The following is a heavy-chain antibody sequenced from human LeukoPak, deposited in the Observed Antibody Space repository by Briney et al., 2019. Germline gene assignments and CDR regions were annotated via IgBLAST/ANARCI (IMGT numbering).Heavy chain of an antibody. CDR1: GFTFSSYE. J-gene: IGHJ4*02. V-gene: IGHV3-48*03. Sequence: GGSLRLSCAASGFTFSSYEMNWVRQAPGKGLEWVSYISSSGSTIYYADSVKGRFTISRDNSKNTLYLQMNSLRAEDTAVYYCARGPSPITMVRGAFDYWGQGTLVTVSS. CDR3: ARGPSPITMVRGAFDY. CDR2: ISSSGSTI. D-gene: IGHD3-10*01.